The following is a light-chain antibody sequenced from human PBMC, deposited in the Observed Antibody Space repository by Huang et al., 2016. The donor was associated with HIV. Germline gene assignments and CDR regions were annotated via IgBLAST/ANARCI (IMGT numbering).Light chain of an antibody. J-gene: IGKJ5*01. V-gene: IGKV3-15*01. CDR3: QQYDNWPLT. CDR2: GAS. CDR1: HSVSSN. Sequence: ERVMTQSPATLSVAPGERVTLSGRARHSVSSNLAWYQQKPGQAPLLRIHGASTRATGIPARVSGSGSGTEFTLGISSLQSEDSGVYFCQQYDNWPLTFGQGTRLEIK.